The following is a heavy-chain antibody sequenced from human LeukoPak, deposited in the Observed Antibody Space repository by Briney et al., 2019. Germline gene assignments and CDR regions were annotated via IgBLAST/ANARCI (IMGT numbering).Heavy chain of an antibody. CDR2: IYHSGST. Sequence: SGTLSLTCAVSGGSISSSNWWSWVRQPPGKGLEWIGEIYHSGSTNYNPSLKSRVTISVDTSKNQFSLKLSSVTAADTAVYYCARGGLWFGELLSRSWFDPWGQGTLVTVSS. V-gene: IGHV4-4*02. D-gene: IGHD3-10*01. J-gene: IGHJ5*02. CDR3: ARGGLWFGELLSRSWFDP. CDR1: GGSISSSNW.